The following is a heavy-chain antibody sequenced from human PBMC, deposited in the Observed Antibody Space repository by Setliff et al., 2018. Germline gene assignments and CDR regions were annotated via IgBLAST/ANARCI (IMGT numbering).Heavy chain of an antibody. D-gene: IGHD1-26*01. CDR2: IYYTGTA. CDR1: GDSISSTSYQ. Sequence: SETLSLTCTVSGDSISSTSYQWGWVRQPPGKGLEWIGSIYYTGTAYYNPSLKSRVTISLDTSKNQFSLKLSSVTAADTAVYYCARERGEIVGPTSYYYYMDVWGEGTPVTVSS. V-gene: IGHV4-39*07. CDR3: ARERGEIVGPTSYYYYMDV. J-gene: IGHJ6*03.